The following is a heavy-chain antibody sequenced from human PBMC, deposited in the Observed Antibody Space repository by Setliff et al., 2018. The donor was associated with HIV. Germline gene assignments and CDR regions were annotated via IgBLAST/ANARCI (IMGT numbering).Heavy chain of an antibody. CDR1: GYTFSNYG. V-gene: IGHV1-18*01. D-gene: IGHD1-26*01. Sequence: ASVKVSCKTSGYTFSNYGITWVRQAPGQGLEWMGWITSYNGNTNYAKKFKGRVTMTTDTSTSIAYMELKSLRSEDTAVYYCARDHHSGRGSNFPWYSDLWGRGTLVTVSS. CDR3: ARDHHSGRGSNFPWYSDL. J-gene: IGHJ2*01. CDR2: ITSYNGNT.